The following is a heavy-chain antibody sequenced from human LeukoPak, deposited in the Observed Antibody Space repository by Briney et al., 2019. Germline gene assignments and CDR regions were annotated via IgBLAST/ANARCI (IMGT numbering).Heavy chain of an antibody. Sequence: GGSLTLSCSASGFTFSSYSMHWVRQPPGKGLEYVSAISSNGGSTYYADSVKGRFTISRDHSKNTLYLQMSSPRAEDTAVYYCVKDLGSRIANLQHWGQGTLVTVSS. J-gene: IGHJ1*01. V-gene: IGHV3-64D*06. D-gene: IGHD6-13*01. CDR1: GFTFSSYS. CDR2: ISSNGGST. CDR3: VKDLGSRIANLQH.